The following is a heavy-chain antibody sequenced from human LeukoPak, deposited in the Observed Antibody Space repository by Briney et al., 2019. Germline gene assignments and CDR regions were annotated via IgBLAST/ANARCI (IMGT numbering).Heavy chain of an antibody. V-gene: IGHV1-2*02. D-gene: IGHD4-17*01. CDR1: GYTFTSYA. J-gene: IGHJ4*01. CDR2: ITPSGGT. CDR3: ARYSTVTVYYFDY. Sequence: ASVRVSCKASGYTFTSYAIHWVRQAPGQGLEWMGWITPSGGTNYPQKFQGRVAITWDTSISTAYMELSRLRSDDTAIYYCARYSTVTVYYFDYWGQGTLVTVSS.